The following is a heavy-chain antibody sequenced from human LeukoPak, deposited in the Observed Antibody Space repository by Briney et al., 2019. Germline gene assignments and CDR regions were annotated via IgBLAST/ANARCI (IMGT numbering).Heavy chain of an antibody. J-gene: IGHJ5*02. CDR3: ARETYSSSTPRKNWFDP. D-gene: IGHD6-6*01. V-gene: IGHV1-69*04. Sequence: SVKVSCKASGGTFSSYAISWVRQAPGQRLELMGRIIPILGIANYAQKFQGRVTITADKSTSTAYMELSSLRSEDTAVYYCARETYSSSTPRKNWFDPWGQGTLVTVSS. CDR1: GGTFSSYA. CDR2: IIPILGIA.